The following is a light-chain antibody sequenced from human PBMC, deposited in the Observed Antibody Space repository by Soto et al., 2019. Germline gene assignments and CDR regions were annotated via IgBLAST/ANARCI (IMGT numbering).Light chain of an antibody. CDR3: LQHNSYPLT. J-gene: IGKJ3*01. CDR2: LAS. CDR1: QGIRND. Sequence: DIQMTQSPSSLSASVGDRVTITCRASQGIRNDLGWYQQRPGKAPKRLIYLASSLQSGVPSRFSGSGSGTEYSLPTISRQPEDAATDYCLQHNSYPLTFGPGTKVDIK. V-gene: IGKV1-17*01.